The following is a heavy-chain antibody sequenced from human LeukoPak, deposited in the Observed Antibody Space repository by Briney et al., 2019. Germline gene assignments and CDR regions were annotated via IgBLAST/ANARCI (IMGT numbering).Heavy chain of an antibody. Sequence: PSETLSLTCAVSGCTISSCSYYWGWLRPPPGKGLEWIGSIYYSGNTYYNPSLKSRVTISEATSKKQFSLKLSPVTAAAPALYYCARGGYCSGWYYCHFWREGT. CDR2: IYYSGNT. D-gene: IGHD6-19*01. J-gene: IGHJ4*02. CDR3: ARGGYCSGWYYCHF. CDR1: GCTISSCSYY. V-gene: IGHV4-39*01.